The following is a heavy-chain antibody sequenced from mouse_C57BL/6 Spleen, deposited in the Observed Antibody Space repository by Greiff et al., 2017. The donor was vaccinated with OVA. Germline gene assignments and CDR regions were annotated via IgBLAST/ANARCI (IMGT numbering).Heavy chain of an antibody. CDR2: ISDGGSYT. D-gene: IGHD3-2*02. Sequence: EVKLVESGGGLVKPGGSLKLSCAASGFTFSSYAMSWVRQTPEKRLEWVATISDGGSYTYYPDNVKGRFTISRDNAKNTLYLQMSHLKSEDTAMYYCARADSSGYVYYYAMDYWGQGTSVTVSS. CDR1: GFTFSSYA. CDR3: ARADSSGYVYYYAMDY. V-gene: IGHV5-4*03. J-gene: IGHJ4*01.